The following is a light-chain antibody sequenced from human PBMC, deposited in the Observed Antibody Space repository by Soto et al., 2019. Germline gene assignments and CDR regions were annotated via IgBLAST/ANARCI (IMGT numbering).Light chain of an antibody. CDR1: PSVGSN. V-gene: IGKV3-11*01. CDR2: DAS. CDR3: QQRSNWPPIT. J-gene: IGKJ5*01. Sequence: EIVLTQSPATLSLSPGERATLSCRARPSVGSNLAWYQQKPGQDPRLLIYDASNRATGIPARFSGSGSGTDFTLTISSLEPEDFAVYYCQQRSNWPPITFGQGTRLEI.